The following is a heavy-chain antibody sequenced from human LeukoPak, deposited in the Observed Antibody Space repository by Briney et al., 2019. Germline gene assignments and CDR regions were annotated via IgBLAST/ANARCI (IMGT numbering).Heavy chain of an antibody. D-gene: IGHD5-18*01. Sequence: PSETLSLTCTVSGDSISSYYWSWIRQPPGKGLEWIGYIYYSGSTNYNPSLKSRVTISLDTSKNQGSLTLSSVTAADTAVYYCARPAERGYSYGLDFWGQGTMVTVSS. V-gene: IGHV4-59*01. CDR1: GDSISSYY. CDR3: ARPAERGYSYGLDF. CDR2: IYYSGST. J-gene: IGHJ3*01.